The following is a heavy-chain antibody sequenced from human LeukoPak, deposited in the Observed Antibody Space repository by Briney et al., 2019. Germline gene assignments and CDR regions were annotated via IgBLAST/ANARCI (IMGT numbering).Heavy chain of an antibody. V-gene: IGHV1-69*05. D-gene: IGHD4-11*01. J-gene: IGHJ5*02. CDR1: GGTFSSYA. CDR3: ARDKDYTGLNRFDP. CDR2: IIPIFGTA. Sequence: SVKVSCKASGGTFSSYAISWVRQAPGQGLEWMGGIIPIFGTANYAQKFQGRVTITTDESTSTAYMELSSLRSEDTAVYYCARDKDYTGLNRFDPWGQGTLVTVSS.